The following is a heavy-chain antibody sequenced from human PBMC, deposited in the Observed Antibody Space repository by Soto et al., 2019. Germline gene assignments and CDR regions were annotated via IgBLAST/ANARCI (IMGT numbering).Heavy chain of an antibody. J-gene: IGHJ4*02. CDR1: GFTFSSYA. V-gene: IGHV3-23*01. Sequence: GGSLRLSCAASGFTFSSYAMSWVRQAPGKGLEWVSAISGSGGSTYYADSVKGRFTISRDNSKNTLYLQMNSLRAEDTAVYDCAKDLRSSGWYYFDYWGQGTLVTVSS. CDR3: AKDLRSSGWYYFDY. D-gene: IGHD6-19*01. CDR2: ISGSGGST.